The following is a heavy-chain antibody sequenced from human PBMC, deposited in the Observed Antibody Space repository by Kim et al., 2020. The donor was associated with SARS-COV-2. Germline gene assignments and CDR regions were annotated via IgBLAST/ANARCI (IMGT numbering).Heavy chain of an antibody. D-gene: IGHD2-15*01. CDR3: ARRGERYCSGGSCYSFDY. CDR2: INHSGST. V-gene: IGHV4-34*01. CDR1: GGSFSGYY. J-gene: IGHJ4*02. Sequence: SETLSLTCAVYGGSFSGYYWSWIRQPPGKGLEWIGEINHSGSTNYNPSLKSRVTISVDTSKNQFSLKLSSVTAADTAVYYCARRGERYCSGGSCYSFDYWGQGTLVTVSS.